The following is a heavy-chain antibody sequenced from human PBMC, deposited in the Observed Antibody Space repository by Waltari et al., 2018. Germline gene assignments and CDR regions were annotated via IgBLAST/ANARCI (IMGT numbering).Heavy chain of an antibody. J-gene: IGHJ4*02. CDR2: FIYNGNT. CDR1: GGSISSTSYY. V-gene: IGHV4-39*01. Sequence: QLQLQESGPGLVKPSETLSLICSISGGSISSTSYYWGWISQPPGKGLEWIGSFIYNGNTYYNPSLKSRISFFVDTSKNQFLLQLRSVTAADTAMYYCARPGRVGGGSLMGLDYWGQGTLVTVSS. CDR3: ARPGRVGGGSLMGLDY. D-gene: IGHD2-15*01.